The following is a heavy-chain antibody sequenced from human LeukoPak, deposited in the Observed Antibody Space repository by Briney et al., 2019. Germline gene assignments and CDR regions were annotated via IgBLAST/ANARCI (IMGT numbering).Heavy chain of an antibody. Sequence: PGRSLRLSCAASGFTFSSYAMHWVRQAPGKGLEWVAVISYDGSNKYYADSVKGRFTISRDNSKNMLYLQMNSLRAEDTAVYYCATSRDGYNYNFDYWGQGTLVTVSS. V-gene: IGHV3-30-3*01. CDR2: ISYDGSNK. D-gene: IGHD5-24*01. CDR3: ATSRDGYNYNFDY. J-gene: IGHJ4*02. CDR1: GFTFSSYA.